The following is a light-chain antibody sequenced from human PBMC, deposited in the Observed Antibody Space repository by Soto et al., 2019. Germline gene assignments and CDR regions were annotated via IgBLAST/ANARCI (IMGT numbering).Light chain of an antibody. CDR3: QQYYSFLRT. J-gene: IGKJ1*01. CDR2: WAS. V-gene: IGKV4-1*01. Sequence: DIVLTQSPDSLAVSLGERATINCKSSQGLLYSSNNKNSLAWYQQKPGQPPKLLIYWASTRESGVPDRFSGSGSGTDFTLTISSLQAEDVAVYYCQQYYSFLRTFGQGTKVDIK. CDR1: QGLLYSSNNKNS.